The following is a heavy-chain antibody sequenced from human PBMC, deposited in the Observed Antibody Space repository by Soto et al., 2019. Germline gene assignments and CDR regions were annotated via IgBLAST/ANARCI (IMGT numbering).Heavy chain of an antibody. Sequence: GGSLRLSCAASGFTFSSYGMHWARQAPGKGLEWVAVISYDGSNKYYADSVKGRFTISRDNSKNTLYLQMNSLRAEDTAVYYCAKEVVATSYYGMDVWGQGTTVTVSS. D-gene: IGHD5-12*01. CDR2: ISYDGSNK. V-gene: IGHV3-30*18. CDR3: AKEVVATSYYGMDV. CDR1: GFTFSSYG. J-gene: IGHJ6*02.